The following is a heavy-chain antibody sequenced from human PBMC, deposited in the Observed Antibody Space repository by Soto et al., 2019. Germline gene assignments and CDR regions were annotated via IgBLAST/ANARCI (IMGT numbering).Heavy chain of an antibody. D-gene: IGHD6-19*01. CDR2: IYSGGST. CDR3: ARTYSSGWTDFDY. CDR1: GFTVSSNY. Sequence: EVQLVESGGGLIQPGGSLRLSCAASGFTVSSNYMSWVRQAPGKGLEWVSVIYSGGSTYYADSVKGRFTISRDNSKNTLYRQMNSLRAEDTAVYYCARTYSSGWTDFDYWGQGTLVTVSS. V-gene: IGHV3-53*01. J-gene: IGHJ4*02.